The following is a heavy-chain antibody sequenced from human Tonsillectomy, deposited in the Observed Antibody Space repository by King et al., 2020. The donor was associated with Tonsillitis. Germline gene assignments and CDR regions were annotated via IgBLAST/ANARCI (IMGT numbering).Heavy chain of an antibody. Sequence: QLVQSGAEVKRPGASVKVSCKASGYTFTRYDINWVRQATGQGLEWMGYVTPTSGHTGYAQKLKGRLTMTRDISMNTAYMELSSLRSEDTAVYYCVKPVPYYYDSSAGYYWGQGTLVTVSS. D-gene: IGHD3-22*01. CDR3: VKPVPYYYDSSAGYY. CDR1: GYTFTRYD. V-gene: IGHV1-8*01. J-gene: IGHJ4*02. CDR2: VTPTSGHT.